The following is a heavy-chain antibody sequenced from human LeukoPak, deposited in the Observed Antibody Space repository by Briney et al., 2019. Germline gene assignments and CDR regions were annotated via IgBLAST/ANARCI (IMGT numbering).Heavy chain of an antibody. CDR1: GYTFTSYG. CDR2: ISAYNGNT. Sequence: ASVKVSCKASGYTFTSYGISWVRQAPGQGLEWMGWISAYNGNTNYAQKLQGRVTMTTDTSTSTAYMELRSLRSDDTAVYYCAREAGRVTMVRGVISPYYSDYWGQGTLVTVSS. CDR3: AREAGRVTMVRGVISPYYSDY. J-gene: IGHJ4*02. D-gene: IGHD3-10*01. V-gene: IGHV1-18*04.